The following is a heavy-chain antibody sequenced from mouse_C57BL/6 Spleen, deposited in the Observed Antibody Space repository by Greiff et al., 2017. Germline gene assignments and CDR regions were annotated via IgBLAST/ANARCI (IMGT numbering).Heavy chain of an antibody. CDR2: IHPNSGST. Sequence: QVQLQQPGAELVKPGASVKLSCKASGYTFTSYWMHWVKQRPGQGLEWIGMIHPNSGSTNYNEKFKSKATLTVDKSSSTAYMQRSSLTSEDSAVYYCAREEATMVTGFDVWGTGTTVTVSS. J-gene: IGHJ1*03. V-gene: IGHV1-64*01. D-gene: IGHD2-2*01. CDR3: AREEATMVTGFDV. CDR1: GYTFTSYW.